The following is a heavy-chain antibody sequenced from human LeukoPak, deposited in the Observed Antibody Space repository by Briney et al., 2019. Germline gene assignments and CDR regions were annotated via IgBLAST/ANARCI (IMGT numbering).Heavy chain of an antibody. Sequence: GGSLRLSCAASGFTFSSYSMNWVRQAPGKGLEWVSSISSSSSYIYYADSVKGRFTISRDNAKNSLYLQMNSLRAEDTAVYYCASPGYCSGGSCLDPWGQGTLVTVSS. CDR2: ISSSSSYI. D-gene: IGHD2-15*01. CDR3: ASPGYCSGGSCLDP. J-gene: IGHJ5*02. CDR1: GFTFSSYS. V-gene: IGHV3-21*01.